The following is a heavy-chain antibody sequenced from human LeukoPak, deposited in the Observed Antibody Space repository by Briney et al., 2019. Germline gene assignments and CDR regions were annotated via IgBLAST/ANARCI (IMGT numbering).Heavy chain of an antibody. CDR1: GGSISSYY. Sequence: SETLSLTCTVSGGSISSYYWSWIRQPPGKGLEWIGYIYYSGSTNYNPSLKSRVTISVDTSKNQFSLKLSSVTAADTAVYYCAGRGYSYGYWGQGTLVTVSS. V-gene: IGHV4-59*01. D-gene: IGHD5-18*01. CDR2: IYYSGST. J-gene: IGHJ4*02. CDR3: AGRGYSYGY.